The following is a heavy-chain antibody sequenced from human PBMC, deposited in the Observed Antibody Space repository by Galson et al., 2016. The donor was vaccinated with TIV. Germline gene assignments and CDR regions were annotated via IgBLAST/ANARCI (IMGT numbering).Heavy chain of an antibody. Sequence: SLRLSCAASGFTFSKYAMIWVRQAPGKGLEWVSAAHAGGGGASYSDSVKGRFTISRDNSRNTLFLQMSSRTVEDTAVYFCAREPNGDWNGAFYFWGRGIMVTVSS. CDR1: GFTFSKYA. V-gene: IGHV3-23*01. D-gene: IGHD1-1*01. CDR2: AHAGGGGA. J-gene: IGHJ3*01. CDR3: AREPNGDWNGAFYF.